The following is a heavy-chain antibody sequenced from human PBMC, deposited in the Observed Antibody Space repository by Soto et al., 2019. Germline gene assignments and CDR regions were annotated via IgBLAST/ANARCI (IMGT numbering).Heavy chain of an antibody. D-gene: IGHD3-22*01. CDR3: YPHYYDSSGYLVN. CDR2: IRSKAYGGTT. CDR1: GFTFGDYA. Sequence: GALRLSCTASGFTFGDYAMSWFRQAPGKGLEWVGFIRSKAYGGTTEYAASVKGRFTISRDDSKSIAYLQMNSLKTEDTAVYYCYPHYYDSSGYLVNWGQGTMVTVSS. V-gene: IGHV3-49*03. J-gene: IGHJ3*01.